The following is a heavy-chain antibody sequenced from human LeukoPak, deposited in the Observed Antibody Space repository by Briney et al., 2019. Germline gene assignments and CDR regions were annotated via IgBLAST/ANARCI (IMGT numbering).Heavy chain of an antibody. CDR1: GGTFSSYA. D-gene: IGHD1-1*01. CDR2: IIPIFGTA. V-gene: IGHV1-69*05. J-gene: IGHJ3*02. Sequence: SVKVSCKASGGTFSSYAISWVRQAPGQGLEWMGGIIPIFGTANYAQKFQGRVTITTDESTSTAYMELSSLRSEDTAVYYCASPERTGTDGLDAFDIWGQGTVVTVSS. CDR3: ASPERTGTDGLDAFDI.